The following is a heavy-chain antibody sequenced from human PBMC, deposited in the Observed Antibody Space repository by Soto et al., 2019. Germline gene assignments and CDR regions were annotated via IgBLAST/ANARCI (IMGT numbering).Heavy chain of an antibody. V-gene: IGHV4-4*07. CDR2: VYTTGGT. CDR3: VRDVTGGTYKKFAP. Sequence: SETLSLTCTVSGGSISSHYWGWIRLPAGKGLEWIGRVYTTGGTDYNPSLKRRVTISIDTSKNKFSLRLSSVTAADTALFFGVRDVTGGTYKKFAPGGEGTRATVP. CDR1: GGSISSHY. D-gene: IGHD1-7*01. J-gene: IGHJ5*02.